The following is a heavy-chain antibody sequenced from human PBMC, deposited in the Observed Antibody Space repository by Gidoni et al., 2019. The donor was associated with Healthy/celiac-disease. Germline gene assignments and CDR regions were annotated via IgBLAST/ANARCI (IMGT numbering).Heavy chain of an antibody. CDR3: AKEDGIVVVEQAIDY. V-gene: IGHV3-23*01. Sequence: TISRDNSKNTLYLQMNSLRAEDTAVYYCAKEDGIVVVEQAIDYWGQGTLVTVSS. J-gene: IGHJ4*02. D-gene: IGHD2-15*01.